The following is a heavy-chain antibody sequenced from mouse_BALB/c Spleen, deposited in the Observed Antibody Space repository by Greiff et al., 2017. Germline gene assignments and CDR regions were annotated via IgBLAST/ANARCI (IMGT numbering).Heavy chain of an antibody. CDR2: INPSNGGT. J-gene: IGHJ2*01. Sequence: QVQLQQSGAELVKPGASVKLSCKASGYTFTSYYMYWVKQRPGQGLEWIGEINPSNGGTNFNEKFKSKATLTVDKSSSTAYVQLSSLTSEDSAVYYCTRGFYFDYWGQGTTLTVSS. V-gene: IGHV1S81*02. CDR3: TRGFYFDY. CDR1: GYTFTSYY.